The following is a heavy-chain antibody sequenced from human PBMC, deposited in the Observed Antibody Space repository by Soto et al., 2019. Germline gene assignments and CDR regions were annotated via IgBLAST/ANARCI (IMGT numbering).Heavy chain of an antibody. J-gene: IGHJ4*02. D-gene: IGHD3-22*01. CDR1: GGSISSHY. CDR3: ARGGTFAYDTSGYSVY. CDR2: IDYSGST. V-gene: IGHV4-59*11. Sequence: SETLSLTCTVSGGSISSHYWSWIRQPPGKGMEWIGNIDYSGSTNYNPSLKSRVTISVDTSKKQFSLKLRSVTGADTAVYYCARGGTFAYDTSGYSVYWGQGTLVTVSS.